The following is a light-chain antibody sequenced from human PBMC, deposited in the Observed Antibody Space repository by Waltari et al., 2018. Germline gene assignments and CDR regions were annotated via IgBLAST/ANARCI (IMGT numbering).Light chain of an antibody. CDR3: QQYYSAPIT. CDR2: SAS. J-gene: IGKJ5*01. CDR1: QNILYSSNNKNY. Sequence: DIVMTQSPDSLAVSLGERATINCKSSQNILYSSNNKNYLAWCQQKPGQPPKLLIYSASTRESGVPERFSGSGSGTDFTLTINSLQAEDVAVYYCQQYYSAPITFGQGTRLEIK. V-gene: IGKV4-1*01.